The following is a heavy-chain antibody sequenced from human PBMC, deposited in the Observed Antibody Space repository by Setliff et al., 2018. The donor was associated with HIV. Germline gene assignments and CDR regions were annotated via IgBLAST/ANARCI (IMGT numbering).Heavy chain of an antibody. CDR2: VIHSGST. Sequence: NPSETLSLTCAVYGGSFNGYYRSWIRQPPGKGLEWIGEVIHSGSTNYNPSLKSRVTISVDTSKNQFSLKLTSVTAADTAVYYCAREQFPSQECSGGSCYPKPYYFDYWGQGTLVTVSS. V-gene: IGHV4-34*12. CDR1: GGSFNGYY. J-gene: IGHJ4*02. CDR3: AREQFPSQECSGGSCYPKPYYFDY. D-gene: IGHD2-15*01.